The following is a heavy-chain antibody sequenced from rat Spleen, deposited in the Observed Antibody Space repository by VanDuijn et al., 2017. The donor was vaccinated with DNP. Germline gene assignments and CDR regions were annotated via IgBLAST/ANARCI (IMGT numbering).Heavy chain of an antibody. CDR3: ARALGSGYFDY. CDR2: ISYSGRT. Sequence: EVQLQESGSGLVKPSQSLSLTCSVTGYSITNNYWGWIRQFPGNKVEYIGHISYSGRTNYNPSLKSRISITRDTSTSQVFLKMNSLQTEDIATYYCARALGSGYFDYWGQGVMVTVSS. CDR1: GYSITNNY. J-gene: IGHJ2*01. V-gene: IGHV3-1*01. D-gene: IGHD4-6*01.